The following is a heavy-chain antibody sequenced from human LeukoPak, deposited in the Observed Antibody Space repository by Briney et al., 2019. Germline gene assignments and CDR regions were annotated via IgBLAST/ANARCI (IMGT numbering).Heavy chain of an antibody. CDR3: ARWTGSDSWYIDY. J-gene: IGHJ4*02. V-gene: IGHV3-48*02. Sequence: GGSLRLSCTASGFTFSTYSMNWVRQAPGRGLEWVSYISGSSSSNDGGAIQYADTVKGRITISSDNDKNTLYLHVNTLRDEDTAVYYCARWTGSDSWYIDYWGEGTLVSVSS. CDR2: ISGSSSSNDGGAI. CDR1: GFTFSTYS. D-gene: IGHD6-13*01.